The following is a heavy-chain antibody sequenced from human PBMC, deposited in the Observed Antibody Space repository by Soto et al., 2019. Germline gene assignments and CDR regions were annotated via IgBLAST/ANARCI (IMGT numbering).Heavy chain of an antibody. Sequence: SETLSLTCAVYGGSFSGSYWSWIRQPPGKGLEWIGEINHSGSTNYNPSLKSRVTISVDTSKNQFSLNLSSVTAADTAVYFCARGRGVRELIQTYYYYGLDVWGQGSTVTVSS. D-gene: IGHD3-10*01. CDR1: GGSFSGSY. V-gene: IGHV4-34*01. CDR2: INHSGST. CDR3: ARGRGVRELIQTYYYYGLDV. J-gene: IGHJ6*02.